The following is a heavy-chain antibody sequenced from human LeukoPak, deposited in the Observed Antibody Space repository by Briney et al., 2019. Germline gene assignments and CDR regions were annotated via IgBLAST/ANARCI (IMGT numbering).Heavy chain of an antibody. CDR1: GYSFASYW. D-gene: IGHD2-2*01. CDR2: IYPGDSDT. CDR3: ARQASWPYGMDV. J-gene: IGHJ6*02. Sequence: GESLKISCKGSGYSFASYWIGWVRQMPGKGLEWMGIIYPGDSDTRYSPSFEGQVTMLADKSISIAYLQWSSLKASDTAMYYCARQASWPYGMDVWGQGTTVTVSS. V-gene: IGHV5-51*01.